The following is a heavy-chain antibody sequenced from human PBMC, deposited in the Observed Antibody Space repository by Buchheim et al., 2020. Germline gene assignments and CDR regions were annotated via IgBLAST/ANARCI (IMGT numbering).Heavy chain of an antibody. CDR2: IYYSGST. D-gene: IGHD3-16*01. V-gene: IGHV4-59*08. CDR1: GGSISSYY. CDR3: ARPSSRGSPPYWYFDL. J-gene: IGHJ2*01. Sequence: QVQLQESGPGLVKPSETLSLTCTVSGGSISSYYWSWIRQPPGKGLEWIGYIYYSGSTNYNPSLKSRVTISVDTSKNQFSLKLSSVTAADTAVYYCARPSSRGSPPYWYFDLWGRGTL.